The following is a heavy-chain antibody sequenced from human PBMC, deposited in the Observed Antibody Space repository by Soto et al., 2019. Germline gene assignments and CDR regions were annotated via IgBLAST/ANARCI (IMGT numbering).Heavy chain of an antibody. CDR1: GFTFSAYV. D-gene: IGHD3-16*01. CDR3: AKLTEA. V-gene: IGHV3-23*01. Sequence: GGSLRLSCAASGFTFSAYVMSWVRQAPGKGLEWVSSITSSGGGTYYADSVKGRFTVSRDNSKNTVYLQMNSLRDEDTAVYYCAKLTEAWGQGTLVTVSS. J-gene: IGHJ4*02. CDR2: ITSSGGGT.